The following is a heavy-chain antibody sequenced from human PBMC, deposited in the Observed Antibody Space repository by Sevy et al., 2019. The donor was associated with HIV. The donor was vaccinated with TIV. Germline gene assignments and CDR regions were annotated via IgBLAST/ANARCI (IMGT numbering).Heavy chain of an antibody. CDR3: AKKMGGGSGMAFLVDY. D-gene: IGHD5-18*01. V-gene: IGHV3-23*01. CDR2: ISSTGDYT. J-gene: IGHJ4*02. Sequence: GGSLRLSCAGSGFTFSSFAMGWVRQAPGKGLDWISVISSTGDYTYYADSVKGRFTISRDNSKNMLFLQMNSLRAEDTAIFYCAKKMGGGSGMAFLVDYWGQGTLVTVSS. CDR1: GFTFSSFA.